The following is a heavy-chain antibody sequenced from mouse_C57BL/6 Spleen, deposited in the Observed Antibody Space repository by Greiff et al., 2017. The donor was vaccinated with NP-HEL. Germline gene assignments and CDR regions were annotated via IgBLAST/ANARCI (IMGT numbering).Heavy chain of an antibody. Sequence: QVHVKQSGAELVKPGASVKISCKASGYAFSSYWMNWVKQRPGKGLEWIGQIYPGDGDTNYNGKFKGKATLTADKSSSTAYMQLSSLTSEDSAVYFCARSPGSSYGNDYWGQGTTLTVSS. CDR2: IYPGDGDT. CDR1: GYAFSSYW. CDR3: ARSPGSSYGNDY. J-gene: IGHJ2*01. V-gene: IGHV1-80*01. D-gene: IGHD1-1*01.